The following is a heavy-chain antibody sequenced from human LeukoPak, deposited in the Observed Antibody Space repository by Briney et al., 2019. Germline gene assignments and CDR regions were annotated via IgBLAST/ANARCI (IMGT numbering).Heavy chain of an antibody. CDR2: IYSGGST. CDR3: ARGGPAAGRFDY. V-gene: IGHV3-66*01. CDR1: GVTVSSNY. Sequence: GGSLRHSCAASGVTVSSNYRSWVRQAPGKGLEWVSVIYSGGSTYYADSVKGRFTISRDNSKNTLYLQMNSLRAEDTAVYYCARGGPAAGRFDYWGQGTLVTVSS. D-gene: IGHD6-13*01. J-gene: IGHJ4*02.